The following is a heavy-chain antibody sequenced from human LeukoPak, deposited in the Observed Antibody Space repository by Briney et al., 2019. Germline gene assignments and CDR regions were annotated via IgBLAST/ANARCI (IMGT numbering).Heavy chain of an antibody. J-gene: IGHJ6*03. CDR2: IYYIGTA. CDR3: ARGDSGITIFGVKYYYMDV. CDR1: GDSISIGDYR. D-gene: IGHD3-3*01. V-gene: IGHV4-30-4*01. Sequence: SQTLSLTCSVSGDSISIGDYRWSWIRQSPGKGLEWIGYIYYIGTAYYNPSLRSRVALSADTSKNQFSLKLSSVTAADTAVYYCARGDSGITIFGVKYYYMDVWGKGTTVTVSS.